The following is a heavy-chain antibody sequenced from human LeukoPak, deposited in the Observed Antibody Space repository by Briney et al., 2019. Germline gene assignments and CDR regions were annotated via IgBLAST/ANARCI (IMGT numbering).Heavy chain of an antibody. D-gene: IGHD3-22*01. J-gene: IGHJ3*02. V-gene: IGHV4-59*01. CDR2: MYYGGST. CDR3: ARDSDYYDGSGLDAFDI. Sequence: ASETLSLTCTVSGGSISRYYWSWLRQPPGEGLEGVGYMYYGGSTNYNPSLKSRVTISVDTSKNQFSLKLSSVTAADTAVYYCARDSDYYDGSGLDAFDIWGQGTMVTVSS. CDR1: GGSISRYY.